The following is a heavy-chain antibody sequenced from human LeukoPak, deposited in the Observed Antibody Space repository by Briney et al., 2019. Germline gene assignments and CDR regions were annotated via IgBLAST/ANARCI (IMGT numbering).Heavy chain of an antibody. V-gene: IGHV3-21*01. CDR1: GFTFSNYS. J-gene: IGHJ6*03. CDR2: ISSSSSYI. Sequence: GGSLRLSCAASGFTFSNYSMNWVRQAPGKGLEWVSSISSSSSYIYYADSVKGRFTISRDNAKNSLYLQMNSLRAEDTAVYYCARAQLWFGELPPYYYYMDVWGKGTTVTVSS. D-gene: IGHD3-10*01. CDR3: ARAQLWFGELPPYYYYMDV.